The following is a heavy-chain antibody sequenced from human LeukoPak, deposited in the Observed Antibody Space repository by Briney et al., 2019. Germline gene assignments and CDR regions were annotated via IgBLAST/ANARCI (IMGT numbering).Heavy chain of an antibody. D-gene: IGHD3-10*01. Sequence: GGSLRLSCAASGFTFSSYWMSWVRQAPGKGLEWVANIKQDGSEKYYVDSVKGRFTISRDNAKNSLYLQMNSLRAEDTAVYYCVRDQVTMVRGVITGHYYYYGMDVWGQGTTVTVSS. CDR2: IKQDGSEK. CDR3: VRDQVTMVRGVITGHYYYYGMDV. J-gene: IGHJ6*02. V-gene: IGHV3-7*01. CDR1: GFTFSSYW.